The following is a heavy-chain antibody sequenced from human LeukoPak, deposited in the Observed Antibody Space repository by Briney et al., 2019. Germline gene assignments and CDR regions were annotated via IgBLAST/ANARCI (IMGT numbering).Heavy chain of an antibody. V-gene: IGHV4-61*02. D-gene: IGHD2-8*01. J-gene: IGHJ6*03. CDR1: GGSISSGNYY. CDR3: ARDHPTPTIGYMDV. Sequence: SETLSLTCTVSGGSISSGNYYWSWIRQPAGKGLEWIGRMYTSGNTNYNPSLKSRVTISVDTSKNQFSLKLSSVTAADTAVYYCARDHPTPTIGYMDVWGKGTTVTVSS. CDR2: MYTSGNT.